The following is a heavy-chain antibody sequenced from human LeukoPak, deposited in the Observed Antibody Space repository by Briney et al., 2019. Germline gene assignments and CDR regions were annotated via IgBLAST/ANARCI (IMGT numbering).Heavy chain of an antibody. CDR3: ARENGAAMVSWFDP. Sequence: SETLSLTCTVSGGSISSSSYYWGWIRQPPGKGLEWIGSIYYSGSTYYNPSPKSRVTISVDTSKNQFSLKLSSVTAADTAVYYCARENGAAMVSWFDPWGQGTLVTVSS. V-gene: IGHV4-39*07. CDR1: GGSISSSSYY. CDR2: IYYSGST. J-gene: IGHJ5*02. D-gene: IGHD5-18*01.